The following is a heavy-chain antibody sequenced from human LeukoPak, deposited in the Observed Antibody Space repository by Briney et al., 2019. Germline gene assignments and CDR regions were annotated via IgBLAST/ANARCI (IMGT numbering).Heavy chain of an antibody. CDR1: GFTFSSYG. CDR2: IWYDGSNK. V-gene: IGHV3-33*01. Sequence: GRSLRLSCAASGFTFSSYGMHWVRQAPGKGLEWVAVIWYDGSNKYYADSVKGRFTISRDNSKNTLYLQMNSLRAEDTAVYYCARGKYQLHYFDYWAREPWSPSPQ. D-gene: IGHD2-2*01. CDR3: ARGKYQLHYFDY. J-gene: IGHJ4*02.